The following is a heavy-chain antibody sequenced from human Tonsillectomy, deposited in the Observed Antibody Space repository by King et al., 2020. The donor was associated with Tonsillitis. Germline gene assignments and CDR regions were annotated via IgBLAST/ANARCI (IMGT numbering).Heavy chain of an antibody. CDR1: GFTFNNYW. Sequence: LVQSGGGLVEPGGSLRLSCAGSGFTFNNYWMSWVRQAPGKGLEWVANIREDGSEKYYVESLKGRFTISRDNAKNSLFLQIHSLRAEDTAVYYCARDRFCTDGVCRPRPFDIWGQGTVVTVSS. CDR3: ARDRFCTDGVCRPRPFDI. V-gene: IGHV3-7*01. D-gene: IGHD2-8*01. CDR2: IREDGSEK. J-gene: IGHJ3*02.